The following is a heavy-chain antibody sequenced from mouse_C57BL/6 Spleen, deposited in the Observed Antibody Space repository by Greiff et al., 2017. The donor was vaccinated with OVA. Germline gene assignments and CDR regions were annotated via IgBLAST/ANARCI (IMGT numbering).Heavy chain of an antibody. CDR3: ARGMGYGNSFFDY. Sequence: QVHVKQSGAELVRPGASVKLSCKASGYTFTDYYINWVKQRPGQGLEWIARIYPGSGNTYYNEKFKGKATLTAEKSSSTAYMQLSSLTSEDSAVYFCARGMGYGNSFFDYWGQGTTLTVSS. CDR2: IYPGSGNT. V-gene: IGHV1-76*01. J-gene: IGHJ2*01. D-gene: IGHD2-1*01. CDR1: GYTFTDYY.